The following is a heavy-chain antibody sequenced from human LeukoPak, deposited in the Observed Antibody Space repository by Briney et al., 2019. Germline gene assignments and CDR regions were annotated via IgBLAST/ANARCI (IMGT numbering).Heavy chain of an antibody. V-gene: IGHV3-23*01. CDR1: GFTFSSYA. CDR2: ISGSGGST. CDR3: AKVSSRHYYYYYMDV. J-gene: IGHJ6*03. D-gene: IGHD6-6*01. Sequence: PGESLRLSCAASGFTFSSYAMSWVRQAPGKGLEWVSAISGSGGSTYYADSVKGRFTISRDNSKNTLYLQMNSLRAEDTAVYYCAKVSSRHYYYYYMDVWGKGTTVTVSS.